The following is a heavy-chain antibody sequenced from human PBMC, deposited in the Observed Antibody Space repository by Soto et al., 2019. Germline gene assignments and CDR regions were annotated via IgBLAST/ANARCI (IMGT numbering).Heavy chain of an antibody. CDR3: AREGYSGSYFDAFDI. J-gene: IGHJ3*02. D-gene: IGHD1-26*01. CDR2: ISSSSSYI. CDR1: GFTFSSYS. V-gene: IGHV3-21*01. Sequence: EVQLVESGGGLVKPGGSLRLSCAASGFTFSSYSTNWVRQAPGKGLEWVSSISSSSSYIYYADSVKGRFTISRDNAKNSLYLQMNSLRAEDTAVYYCAREGYSGSYFDAFDIWGQGTMVTVSS.